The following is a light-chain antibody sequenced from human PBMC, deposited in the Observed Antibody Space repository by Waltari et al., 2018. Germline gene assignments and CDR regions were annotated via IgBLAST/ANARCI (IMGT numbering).Light chain of an antibody. CDR3: QTWDTNTVV. V-gene: IGLV3-1*01. CDR1: ALGKKY. CDR2: EDE. J-gene: IGLJ2*01. Sequence: SFALTQAPSLSVSPGQPATIACSGDALGKKYVCWYQQKPGQSPVLVIFEDEKRPSGIPERFSASNSGNTALLTITGVQALDEAAYYCQTWDTNTVVFGGGTKLTVL.